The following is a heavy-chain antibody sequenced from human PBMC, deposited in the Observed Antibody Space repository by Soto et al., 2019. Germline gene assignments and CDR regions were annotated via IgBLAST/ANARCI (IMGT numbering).Heavy chain of an antibody. D-gene: IGHD2-21*02. J-gene: IGHJ6*02. CDR3: ASLGVGDWANYYYYYGMDV. V-gene: IGHV3-23*01. CDR1: GFTVRVYA. CDR2: VTANGGST. Sequence: GSLRLSCAATGFTVRVYAMSWVRQAPGKGLEWVSAVTANGGSTYSADSVKGRFTISRDNSKNTLFLQMNSLRAEDTAVYYCASLGVGDWANYYYYYGMDVWGQGTKVTVSS.